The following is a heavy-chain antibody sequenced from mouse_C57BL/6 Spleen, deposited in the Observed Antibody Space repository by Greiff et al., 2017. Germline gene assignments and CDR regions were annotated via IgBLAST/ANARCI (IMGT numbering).Heavy chain of an antibody. CDR3: ARGGNTLGFDY. CDR1: GYTFTDHT. CDR2: ICPRDGST. V-gene: IGHV1-78*01. D-gene: IGHD2-1*01. J-gene: IGHJ2*01. Sequence: QVQLQQSDAELVKPGASVKISCKVSGYTFTDHTIPWMKQRPEQGLEWIGYICPRDGSTKYTEKFKGKAPLTADKSSSTAYMQLNSLPSEDSAVYFFARGGNTLGFDYWGQGTTLTVSS.